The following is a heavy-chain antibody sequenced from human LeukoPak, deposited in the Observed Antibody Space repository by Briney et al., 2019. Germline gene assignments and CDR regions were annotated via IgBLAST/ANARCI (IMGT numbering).Heavy chain of an antibody. Sequence: ASVKVSCKASGYSFTGYYMHWVRQVPGQGLEWMGWINPNSGGTNYAQNFQGRVTMTRDTSINTASMELSSLRSDDTAVYYCARGPTWVFECWGQGTLVTVSS. CDR3: ARGPTWVFEC. J-gene: IGHJ4*02. CDR1: GYSFTGYY. D-gene: IGHD7-27*01. V-gene: IGHV1-2*02. CDR2: INPNSGGT.